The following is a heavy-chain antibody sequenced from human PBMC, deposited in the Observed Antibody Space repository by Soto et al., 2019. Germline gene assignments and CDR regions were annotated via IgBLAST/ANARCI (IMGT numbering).Heavy chain of an antibody. J-gene: IGHJ6*02. CDR2: TYYRSKWYN. D-gene: IGHD6-19*01. CDR1: GDSVSSDTAA. CDR3: ARGRGSGWNYYGMDV. Sequence: QIQLQQSVPGLVKPSQTLSLTCAISGDSVSSDTAAWNWIRQSPSRGLEWLGRTYYRSKWYNDYAGSVKSRITINPDTSKNQVFLHLNSVSPDDTAVYFCARGRGSGWNYYGMDVWGQGTTVTVSS. V-gene: IGHV6-1*01.